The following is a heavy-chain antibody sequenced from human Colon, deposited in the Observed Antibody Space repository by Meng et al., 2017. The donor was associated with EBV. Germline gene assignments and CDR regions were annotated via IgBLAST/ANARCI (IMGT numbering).Heavy chain of an antibody. D-gene: IGHD4-17*01. CDR1: GGSISSGNHY. Sequence: QVQLQESGPGLVKPSQTLSLTCTVSGGSISSGNHYWSWIRQHPGKGLEYIGYIYYSGSTYYNPSLKSRVIISVDTSKNQFSLRLNSMTAADTAVYYCASLYGDSSVWYLDLWGRGTLVTVSS. CDR3: ASLYGDSSVWYLDL. V-gene: IGHV4-31*03. J-gene: IGHJ2*01. CDR2: IYYSGST.